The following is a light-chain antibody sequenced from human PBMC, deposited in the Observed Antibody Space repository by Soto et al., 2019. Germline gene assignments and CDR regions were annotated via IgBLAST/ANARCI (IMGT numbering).Light chain of an antibody. J-gene: IGKJ5*01. V-gene: IGKV1D-16*01. CDR3: QQFHSYPIT. Sequence: DVHMSQTPSSLSASVGDTLTITCGARQGISTSLAWYQQKAGQAPKSLIYIASSLQSGVPSRFTGSGSGIDATLTISSLQPEDVATYYCQQFHSYPITFGQGTRLEIK. CDR1: QGISTS. CDR2: IAS.